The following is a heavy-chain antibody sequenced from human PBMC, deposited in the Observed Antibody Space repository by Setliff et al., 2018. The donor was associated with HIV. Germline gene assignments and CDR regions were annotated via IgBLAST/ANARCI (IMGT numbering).Heavy chain of an antibody. D-gene: IGHD2-8*01. CDR2: ISAHDGKK. V-gene: IGHV1-18*01. CDR1: GYTFTTFG. CDR3: ARDLIGEETRRFDY. J-gene: IGHJ4*02. Sequence: ASVKVSCKTSGYTFTTFGISWLRQAPGQEPEWMGSISAHDGKKNYGQKFHGRLSMSTDTSASTAYMELRSLRSDDTAVYYCARDLIGEETRRFDYWGQGTLVTVSS.